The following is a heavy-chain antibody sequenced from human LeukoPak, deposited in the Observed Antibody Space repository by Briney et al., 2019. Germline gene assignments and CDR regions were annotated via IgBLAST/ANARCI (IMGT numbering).Heavy chain of an antibody. J-gene: IGHJ3*02. CDR3: ARHPYSGSYFNAFDI. Sequence: PSETLSLTCAVYGGSISSYYWSWIRQPPGKGLEWIGYIYYSGSTNYNPSLKSRVTISVDTSKNQFSLKLTSVTAADTAVYYCARHPYSGSYFNAFDIWAKGQWSPSLQ. CDR2: IYYSGST. CDR1: GGSISSYY. D-gene: IGHD1-26*01. V-gene: IGHV4-59*08.